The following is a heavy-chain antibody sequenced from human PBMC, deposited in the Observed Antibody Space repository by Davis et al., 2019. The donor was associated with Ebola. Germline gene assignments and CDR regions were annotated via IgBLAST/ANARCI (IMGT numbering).Heavy chain of an antibody. CDR2: ISDRSEHT. CDR3: TTRLVNHFDY. D-gene: IGHD6-19*01. V-gene: IGHV3-23*01. J-gene: IGHJ4*02. Sequence: PGGSLRLSCAASGFTFSSYTMNWVRQAPGKGLEWVSTISDRSEHTHYADSVKGRFTISRDDSKNTVFLHMNTLRAEDTAIYYCTTRLVNHFDYWGQGILVTVSS. CDR1: GFTFSSYT.